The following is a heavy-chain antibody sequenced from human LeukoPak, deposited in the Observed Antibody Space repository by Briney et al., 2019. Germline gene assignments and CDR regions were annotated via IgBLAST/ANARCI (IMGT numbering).Heavy chain of an antibody. Sequence: SETLSLTCSVSGGSISYYYWNWIRQPPGKGLEWIGYSYYSGSTTYNPSLKSRVTMSVDTAKNQFSLKVRSVTAADTAVYYCARGDFCSKSNCYLRPMDVWGKGTTVTVSS. V-gene: IGHV4-59*01. CDR1: GGSISYYY. D-gene: IGHD3-3*01. J-gene: IGHJ6*03. CDR2: SYYSGST. CDR3: ARGDFCSKSNCYLRPMDV.